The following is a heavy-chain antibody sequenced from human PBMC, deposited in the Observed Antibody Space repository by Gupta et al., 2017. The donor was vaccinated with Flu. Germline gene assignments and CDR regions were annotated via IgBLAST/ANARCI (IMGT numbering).Heavy chain of an antibody. CDR2: ITGRGDVK. Sequence: EVRLLESGGGLVQPGGSLRLSCDASGFTFTNYAMAWVRQAPGRGLEWVSDITGRGDVKYYADSVKGRFTSSKDISKSTLFLQMAGLSAEDTALYDCAISSDPDINTWYYCEHWCRGTRVTVPS. CDR1: GFTFTNYA. V-gene: IGHV3-23*01. CDR3: AISSDPDINTWYYCEH. J-gene: IGHJ1*01. D-gene: IGHD6-13*01.